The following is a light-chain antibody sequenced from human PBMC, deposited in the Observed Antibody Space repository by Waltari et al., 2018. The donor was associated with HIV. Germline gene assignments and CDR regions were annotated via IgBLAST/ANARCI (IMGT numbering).Light chain of an antibody. Sequence: QSVLTQPPSVSAAAGQKVTISCSGYSSNIGNNYVSWYQQLPGTAPKLLIYDNNKRPSGSPDRFSGSKSGTSATLGITGLQTGDEADYYCGTWDSSLSAYVFGTGTKVTVL. J-gene: IGLJ1*01. CDR3: GTWDSSLSAYV. CDR2: DNN. CDR1: SSNIGNNY. V-gene: IGLV1-51*01.